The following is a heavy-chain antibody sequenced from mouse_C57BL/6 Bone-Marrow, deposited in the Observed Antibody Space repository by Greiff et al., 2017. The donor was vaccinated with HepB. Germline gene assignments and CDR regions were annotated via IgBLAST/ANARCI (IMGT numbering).Heavy chain of an antibody. J-gene: IGHJ2*01. CDR2: INPNNGGT. CDR3: ARLTPSACLDD. CDR1: GYTFTDYY. V-gene: IGHV1-26*01. Sequence: EVQLQQSGPELVKPGASVKISCKASGYTFTDYYMNWVKQSHGKSLEWIGDINPNNGGTSYNQKFKGKATLTVDKSSSTAYMELRSLTSEDSAVYYCARLTPSACLDDWGQGTTLTVSS.